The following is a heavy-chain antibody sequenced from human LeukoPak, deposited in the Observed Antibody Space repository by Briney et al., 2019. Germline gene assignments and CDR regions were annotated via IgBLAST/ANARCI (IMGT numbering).Heavy chain of an antibody. CDR1: GFTVSSNY. CDR2: IYSGGGT. D-gene: IGHD3-22*01. J-gene: IGHJ4*02. Sequence: GGSLRLSCAASGFTVSSNYMSWVRQAPGKGLEWVSVIYSGGGTYYADSVKGRFTISRDNSKNTLYLQMNSLRAEDTAVYYCARDDSSGYFDYWGQGTLVTVSS. V-gene: IGHV3-53*01. CDR3: ARDDSSGYFDY.